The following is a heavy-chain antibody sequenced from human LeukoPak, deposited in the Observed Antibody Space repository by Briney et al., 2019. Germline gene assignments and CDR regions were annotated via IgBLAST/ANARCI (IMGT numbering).Heavy chain of an antibody. CDR1: GFTFSTYG. CDR3: VREEGY. V-gene: IGHV3-7*01. CDR2: IKQDGSHK. Sequence: GGSLRLSCAASGFTFSTYGRYWVRQAPGKGLEWVANIKQDGSHKYYVDSVKGRFTISRDNAKNSLYLQMNSLRVEDTAVYYCVREEGYWGQGTLVTVSS. J-gene: IGHJ4*02.